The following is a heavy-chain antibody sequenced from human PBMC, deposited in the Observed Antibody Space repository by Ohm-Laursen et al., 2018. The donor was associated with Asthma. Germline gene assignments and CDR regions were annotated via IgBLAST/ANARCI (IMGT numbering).Heavy chain of an antibody. Sequence: SLRLSCAASGFTFSDYYMNWVRQAPGKGLEWVSSISSSSTIYYADSVKGRFTISRDNAKNSLYLQMNNLRPEDTALYYCTKDLLPGGADVWGQGTTVTVSS. CDR2: ISSSSTI. CDR3: TKDLLPGGADV. J-gene: IGHJ6*02. CDR1: GFTFSDYY. D-gene: IGHD1-14*01. V-gene: IGHV3-69-1*01.